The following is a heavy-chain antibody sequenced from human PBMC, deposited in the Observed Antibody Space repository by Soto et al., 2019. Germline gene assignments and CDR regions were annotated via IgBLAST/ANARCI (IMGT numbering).Heavy chain of an antibody. CDR1: GYTFTSYA. D-gene: IGHD3-3*01. Sequence: VASVKVSCKASGYTFTSYAMHWVRQAPGQRLEWMGWINAGNGNTKYSQKFQGRVTITRDTSASTAYMELSSLRSEDTAVYYCARDLEGDFWSGYYPAYYYYMDVWGKGTTVTVSS. CDR3: ARDLEGDFWSGYYPAYYYYMDV. V-gene: IGHV1-3*01. J-gene: IGHJ6*03. CDR2: INAGNGNT.